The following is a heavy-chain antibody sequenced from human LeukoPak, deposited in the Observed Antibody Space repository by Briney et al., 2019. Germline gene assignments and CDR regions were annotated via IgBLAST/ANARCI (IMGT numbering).Heavy chain of an antibody. CDR1: GGSISSGGYY. CDR2: IYYSGST. V-gene: IGHV4-31*03. D-gene: IGHD1-26*01. CDR3: ARGGGSYENDAFDI. J-gene: IGHJ3*02. Sequence: SETLSLTCTVSGGSISSGGYYWSWIRQHPGKGLEWIGYIYYSGSTYYNPSLKSRVTISVDTSKNQFSLKLSSVTAADTAVYYCARGGGSYENDAFDIWGQGTMVTVSS.